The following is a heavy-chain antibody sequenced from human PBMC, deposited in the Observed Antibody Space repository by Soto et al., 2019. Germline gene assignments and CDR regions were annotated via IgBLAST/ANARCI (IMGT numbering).Heavy chain of an antibody. D-gene: IGHD3-22*01. CDR2: IYHSGTS. Sequence: QVELQESGPGLVKPSGTLSLTCAVFGNSISTTNWWSWVRQSPGKGLEWIGEIYHSGTSNYNPSLKSRGTISLDKSKNQFSLKLSSVTAADTAVYYCARDVGYHYDGSPSGQFDFWGQGTLVIVSS. CDR3: ARDVGYHYDGSPSGQFDF. J-gene: IGHJ4*02. CDR1: GNSISTTNW. V-gene: IGHV4-4*02.